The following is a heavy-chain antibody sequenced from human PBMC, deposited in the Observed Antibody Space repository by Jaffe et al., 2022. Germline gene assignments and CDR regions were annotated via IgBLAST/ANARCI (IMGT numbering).Heavy chain of an antibody. J-gene: IGHJ4*02. CDR1: GDSINAYY. CDR2: IRYNEDP. V-gene: IGHV4-59*01. CDR3: AKLGEKWLGIFDS. D-gene: IGHD6-19*01. Sequence: VQLQESGPGLVKPSETLSLTCAVSGDSINAYYWSWIRQPPGKGLEWVGYIRYNEDPRYNPSLWGRVTISLDTSKNQFSLKLTSVTTADTAIYFCAKLGEKWLGIFDSWGQGSLVTVSS.